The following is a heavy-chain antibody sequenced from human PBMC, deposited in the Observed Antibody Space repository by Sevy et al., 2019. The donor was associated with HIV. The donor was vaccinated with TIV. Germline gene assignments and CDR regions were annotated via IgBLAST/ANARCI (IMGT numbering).Heavy chain of an antibody. Sequence: GGSLRLSCAASGSSFESFAMNWVRQAPGKGLEWVAYISKSSSYIYYADSVKGRFTISRDNAKNSLFLQMNSLGAEDTAIYYCTRVLSIDYYEKGMVLWGQVTTVTVSS. J-gene: IGHJ6*02. CDR1: GSSFESFA. CDR3: TRVLSIDYYEKGMVL. CDR2: ISKSSSYI. D-gene: IGHD3-22*01. V-gene: IGHV3-21*04.